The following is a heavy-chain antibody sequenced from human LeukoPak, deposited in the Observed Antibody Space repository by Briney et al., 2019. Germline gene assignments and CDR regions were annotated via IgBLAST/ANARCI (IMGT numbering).Heavy chain of an antibody. CDR1: GYTFTSYG. V-gene: IGHV1-18*01. D-gene: IGHD2-21*02. J-gene: IGHJ3*02. Sequence: ASVKVSCKASGYTFTSYGISWVRQAPGQGLEWMGWISAYNGNTNYAQKLQGRVTMTTDTSTSTAYMELRSLRSGDTAVYYCARGRAHIVVVTAIADAFDIWGQGTMVTVSS. CDR2: ISAYNGNT. CDR3: ARGRAHIVVVTAIADAFDI.